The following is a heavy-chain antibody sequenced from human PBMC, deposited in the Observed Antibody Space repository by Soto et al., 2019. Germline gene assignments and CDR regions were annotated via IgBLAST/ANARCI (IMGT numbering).Heavy chain of an antibody. D-gene: IGHD6-19*01. J-gene: IGHJ4*02. CDR3: ASRSSGWYFDY. CDR1: GFTFSSYA. Sequence: EVQLLESGGGLVQPGGSLRLSCAASGFTFSSYAMSWVRQAPGKGLEWVSVISGSGGSTYYADSVKGRFTISRDNSKNTLYLQMNSLRAQDTAVYYCASRSSGWYFDYWGQGTLVTVSS. CDR2: ISGSGGST. V-gene: IGHV3-23*01.